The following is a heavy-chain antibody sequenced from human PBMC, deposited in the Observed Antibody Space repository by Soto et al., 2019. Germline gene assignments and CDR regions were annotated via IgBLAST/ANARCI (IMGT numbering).Heavy chain of an antibody. CDR1: GGSISSYY. CDR2: IYYSGST. J-gene: IGHJ4*02. D-gene: IGHD6-13*01. V-gene: IGHV4-59*12. Sequence: SETLSLTCTVSGGSISSYYWSWIRQPPGKGLEWIGYIYYSGSTYYNPSPKSRVTISVDTSKNQFSLKLSSVTAADTAVYYCAREKQQLTTFDYWGQGTLVTVSS. CDR3: AREKQQLTTFDY.